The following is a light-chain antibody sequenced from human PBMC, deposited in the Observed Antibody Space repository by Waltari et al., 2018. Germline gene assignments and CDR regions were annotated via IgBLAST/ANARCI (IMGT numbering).Light chain of an antibody. Sequence: QSVLTQPPSASETPGQRVTIPCSGSNSHLGSNYLYWYQHLPGTAPKLLIYRNNQRPSGVPDRFSASKSGTSASLAISGLRSEDEAVYYCASWDDSHYVFGTGTQVTVL. CDR3: ASWDDSHYV. V-gene: IGLV1-47*01. J-gene: IGLJ1*01. CDR2: RNN. CDR1: NSHLGSNY.